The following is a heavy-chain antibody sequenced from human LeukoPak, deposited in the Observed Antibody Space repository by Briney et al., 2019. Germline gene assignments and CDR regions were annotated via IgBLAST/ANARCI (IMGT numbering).Heavy chain of an antibody. CDR3: ARGSYFEY. J-gene: IGHJ4*02. CDR1: GYTFTSYD. V-gene: IGHV1-18*01. Sequence: ASVKVSCKASGYTFTSYDISWVRQAPGQGLEWMGWISTNNGDTNYAQRFQGRVTMTTDTSTTTAYMELRSLRSDDTAIYYCARGSYFEYWGQGTLVTVSS. CDR2: ISTNNGDT.